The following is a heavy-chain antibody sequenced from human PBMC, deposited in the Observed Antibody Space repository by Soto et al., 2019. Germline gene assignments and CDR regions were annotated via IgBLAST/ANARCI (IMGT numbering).Heavy chain of an antibody. J-gene: IGHJ3*02. CDR2: ISINGGST. D-gene: IGHD1-26*01. V-gene: IGHV3-64D*06. CDR1: GVNFSSYA. CDR3: ARHGITGSYYDGFDI. Sequence: GGSMRLSCSSSGVNFSSYAIHCVSKAPGKGLEYVSSISINGGSTHYADSVKGRFTISRDNSRNTQYLQMSSLRADDTAVYYCARHGITGSYYDGFDIWGQGTMVTVSS.